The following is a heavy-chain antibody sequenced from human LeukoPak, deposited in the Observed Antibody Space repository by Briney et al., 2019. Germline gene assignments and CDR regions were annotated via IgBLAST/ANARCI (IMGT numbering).Heavy chain of an antibody. CDR2: ISAMGLGT. CDR1: GLSFSSYS. D-gene: IGHD6-13*01. Sequence: GGPLRLSCVVSGLSFSSYSMTWVRQAPGKGLEWVSGISAMGLGTWFPDSVKGRFTISRDNSKNTLFLQMNSLRVEDTAIYYCAKDAAGPEYWGQGTLVSVS. V-gene: IGHV3-23*01. CDR3: AKDAAGPEY. J-gene: IGHJ4*02.